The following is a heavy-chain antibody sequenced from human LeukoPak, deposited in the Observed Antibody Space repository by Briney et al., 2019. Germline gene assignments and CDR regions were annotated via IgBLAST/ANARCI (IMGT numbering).Heavy chain of an antibody. J-gene: IGHJ6*03. CDR2: IYSSDST. CDR1: AGSISNYY. D-gene: IGHD3-22*01. CDR3: GRSVKSYDATIYYYYYMDV. Sequence: SETLSLTFTVSAGSISNYYWSWIPQPPGQGLEWFGYIYSSDSTNSNLPLNSRVNRSVDTSKNQFSVRLSIVPAGDTAVYYCGRSVKSYDATIYYYYYMDVWGKGNGVTVS. V-gene: IGHV4-4*09.